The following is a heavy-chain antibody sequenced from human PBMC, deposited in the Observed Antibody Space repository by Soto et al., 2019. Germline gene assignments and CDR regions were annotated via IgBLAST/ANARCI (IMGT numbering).Heavy chain of an antibody. D-gene: IGHD2-8*01. J-gene: IGHJ6*02. CDR2: ISSSGSTI. CDR1: GFTFSSYE. Sequence: VGSLRFSCAASGFTFSSYEMNWVRQAPGKGLEWVSYISSSGSTIYYADSVKGRFTISRDNAKNSLYLQMNSLRAEDTAVYYCAITKWSTYYHYGMDVWGQGTTVTVSS. V-gene: IGHV3-48*03. CDR3: AITKWSTYYHYGMDV.